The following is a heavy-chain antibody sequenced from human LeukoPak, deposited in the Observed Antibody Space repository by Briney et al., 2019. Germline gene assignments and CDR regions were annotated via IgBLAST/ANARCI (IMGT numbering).Heavy chain of an antibody. Sequence: VGSLRLSCVVSGFTVSGNYMSWVREGPGKGLEWVSLIYSGGITYYADSVKGRFTISRDNSKNTLYSQMNCLRAEDTAVYYCARRAGGYSHPYDYWGQGILVTVSS. D-gene: IGHD4-23*01. CDR3: ARRAGGYSHPYDY. J-gene: IGHJ4*02. CDR1: GFTVSGNY. V-gene: IGHV3-53*01. CDR2: IYSGGIT.